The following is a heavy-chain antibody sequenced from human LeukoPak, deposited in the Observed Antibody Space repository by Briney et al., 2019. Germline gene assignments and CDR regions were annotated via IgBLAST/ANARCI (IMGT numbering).Heavy chain of an antibody. Sequence: KAGGSLRLSXAASGFTFSDYYMSWIRQAPGKGLEWVSSISSSDSSIYYADSVKGRFTISRDNTKNSLYLQMNSLRAEDTAIYYCALGPVGVVTYNWFDPWGQGTLVTVSS. CDR2: ISSSDSSI. V-gene: IGHV3-11*01. D-gene: IGHD3-3*01. CDR1: GFTFSDYY. CDR3: ALGPVGVVTYNWFDP. J-gene: IGHJ5*02.